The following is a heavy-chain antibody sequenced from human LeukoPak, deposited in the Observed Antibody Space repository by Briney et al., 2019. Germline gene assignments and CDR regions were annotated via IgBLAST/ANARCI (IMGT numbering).Heavy chain of an antibody. CDR3: ARGSIVGATFDYFDY. D-gene: IGHD1-26*01. J-gene: IGHJ4*02. CDR1: GYTFTGYY. CDR2: INPNSGGT. V-gene: IGHV1-2*02. Sequence: ASVKVSCKASGYTFTGYYIHWVRQAPGQGGEWMGWINPNSGGTNYAQKFQGRVTMTRDTSISTSYMDLSRLRSDDTAVYYCARGSIVGATFDYFDYWGQGTLVTVSS.